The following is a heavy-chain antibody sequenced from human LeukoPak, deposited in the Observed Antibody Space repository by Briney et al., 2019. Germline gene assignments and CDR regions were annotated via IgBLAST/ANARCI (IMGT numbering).Heavy chain of an antibody. CDR3: ARLAYCSSTSCSDY. Sequence: SETLSLTCTVSGGSISSYYWSWLRQPPGKGLEWIGEINHSGSTNYNPSLKSRVTISVDTSKNQFSLKLSSVTAADTAVYYCARLAYCSSTSCSDYWGQGTLVTVSS. V-gene: IGHV4-34*01. D-gene: IGHD2-2*01. J-gene: IGHJ4*02. CDR1: GGSISSYY. CDR2: INHSGST.